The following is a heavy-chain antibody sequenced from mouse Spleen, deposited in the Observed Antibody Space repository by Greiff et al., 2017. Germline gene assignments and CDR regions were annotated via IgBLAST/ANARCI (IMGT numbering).Heavy chain of an antibody. V-gene: IGHV1-54*01. CDR1: GYAFTNYL. CDR2: INPGSGGT. D-gene: IGHD2-14*01. J-gene: IGHJ3*01. Sequence: QVQLQQSGAELVRPGTSVKVSCKASGYAFTNYLIEWVKQRPGQGLEWIGVINPGSGGTNYNEKFKGKATLTADKSSSTAYMQLSSLTSEDSAVYFCARDYRYGDAWFAYWGQGTLVTVSA. CDR3: ARDYRYGDAWFAY.